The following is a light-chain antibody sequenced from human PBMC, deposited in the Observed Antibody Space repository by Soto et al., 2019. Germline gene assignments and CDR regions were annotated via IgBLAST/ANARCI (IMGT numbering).Light chain of an antibody. V-gene: IGLV1-40*01. CDR3: QSYDSRNYV. CDR1: SFNIGAGYD. CDR2: GNN. J-gene: IGLJ1*01. Sequence: QSVLTQPPSVSGAPGQRVTISCTGDSFNIGAGYDVHWYQQLPGTAPKLLLYGNNDRPSGVPDRFSGSTSGTSASLAITGLQAEDEADYNCQSYDSRNYVFGTGTKLTVL.